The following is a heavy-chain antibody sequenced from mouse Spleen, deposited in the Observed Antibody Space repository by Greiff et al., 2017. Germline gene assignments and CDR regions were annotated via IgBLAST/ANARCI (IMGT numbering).Heavy chain of an antibody. CDR3: ARCDYGSRGWYFDV. CDR1: GYTFTSYW. V-gene: IGHV1-59*01. J-gene: IGHJ1*01. D-gene: IGHD1-1*01. CDR2: IDPSDSYT. Sequence: QVQLQQPGAELVRPGTSVKLSCKASGYTFTSYWMHWVKQRPGQGLEWIGVIDPSDSYTNYNQKFKGKATLTVDTSSSTAYMQLSSLTSEDSAVYYCARCDYGSRGWYFDVWGAGTTVTVSS.